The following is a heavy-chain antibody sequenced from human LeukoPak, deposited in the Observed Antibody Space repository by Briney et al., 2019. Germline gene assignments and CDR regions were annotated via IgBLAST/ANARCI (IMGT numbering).Heavy chain of an antibody. Sequence: GASVKISFRGSGYSFTIYWIGWVRQMPGKGLEWMGIIYPGESDTRYNPSFQGQGTISADKSISTAYLQWSSLKASDTAMYYCARRYYYGSGTYYNSFDYWGQGTLVTVSS. V-gene: IGHV5-51*01. CDR1: GYSFTIYW. D-gene: IGHD3-10*01. J-gene: IGHJ4*02. CDR3: ARRYYYGSGTYYNSFDY. CDR2: IYPGESDT.